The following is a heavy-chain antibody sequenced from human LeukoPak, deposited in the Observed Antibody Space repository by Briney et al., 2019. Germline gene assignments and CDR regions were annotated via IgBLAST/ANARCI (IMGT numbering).Heavy chain of an antibody. CDR3: ASPAVGNSYSSSMNV. CDR2: INHSGST. D-gene: IGHD6-19*01. V-gene: IGHV4-34*01. CDR1: GGSFSGYY. J-gene: IGHJ6*03. Sequence: SETLSLTCAVYGGSFSGYYWSWIRQPPGKGLEWIGEINHSGSTNYNPSLKSRVTISVDTSKNQFSLKLSSVTAADTAVYYCASPAVGNSYSSSMNVGGKGTTVTVSS.